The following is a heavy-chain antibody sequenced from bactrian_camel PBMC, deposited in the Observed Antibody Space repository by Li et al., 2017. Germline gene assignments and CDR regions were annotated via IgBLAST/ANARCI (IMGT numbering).Heavy chain of an antibody. D-gene: IGHD6*01. CDR2: IDTDGKK. V-gene: IGHV3S53*01. CDR1: GYRASKYC. CDR3: AAVRYGVTWYPLCRARSADFGY. Sequence: HVQLVESGGGSVQAGGSLRLSCAASGYRASKYCTGWFRQAPGKEREGVAVIDTDGKKRYADSVKGRFTISKGNAKNTLYLQMNSQKPEDAAMYYCAAVRYGVTWYPLCRARSADFGYWGQGTQVTVS. J-gene: IGHJ6*01.